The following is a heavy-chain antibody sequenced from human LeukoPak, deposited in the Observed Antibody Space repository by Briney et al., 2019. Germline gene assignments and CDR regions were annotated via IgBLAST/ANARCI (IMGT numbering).Heavy chain of an antibody. D-gene: IGHD3-22*01. J-gene: IGHJ3*02. V-gene: IGHV3-30*03. CDR2: ISYDGSNK. Sequence: GGSLRLSCAASGFTFSSYGMHWVRQAPGKGLEWVAVISYDGSNKYYADSVKGRFTISRDNSKNTLYLQMNSLRAEDTAVYYCLYYYDSSGYYPVPDAFDIWGQGTMVTVSS. CDR3: LYYYDSSGYYPVPDAFDI. CDR1: GFTFSSYG.